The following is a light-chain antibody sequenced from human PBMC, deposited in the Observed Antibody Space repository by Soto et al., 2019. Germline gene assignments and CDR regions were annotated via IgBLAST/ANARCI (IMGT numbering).Light chain of an antibody. J-gene: IGLJ1*01. Sequence: QSVLTQPPSVSGAPGQRVTISCTGSGSNIGAGYDVHWYQHRPGTAPKLLVFGDSHRPSGVPDRFSGSKSGTSASLAITGLQAEDEGDYYCQPYDSTLDARYVFGTGTKLTVL. CDR1: GSNIGAGYD. CDR2: GDS. CDR3: QPYDSTLDARYV. V-gene: IGLV1-40*01.